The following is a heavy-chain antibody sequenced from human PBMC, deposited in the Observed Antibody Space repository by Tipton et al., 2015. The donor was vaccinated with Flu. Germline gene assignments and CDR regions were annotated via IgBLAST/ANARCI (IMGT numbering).Heavy chain of an antibody. V-gene: IGHV1-69*18. D-gene: IGHD4/OR15-4a*01. CDR1: GGRISIYA. CDR2: IIPVFGTR. J-gene: IGHJ4*02. Sequence: QLVQSGAEVKKSGSSVKVSCRASGGRISIYAINWVRQAPGQGLEWMGRIIPVFGTREYAERFLGRVTFTADESTSTAFMDLSSLTTEDTAVYFCASANYGRPEPWFDYWGQGTLVTVSS. CDR3: ASANYGRPEPWFDY.